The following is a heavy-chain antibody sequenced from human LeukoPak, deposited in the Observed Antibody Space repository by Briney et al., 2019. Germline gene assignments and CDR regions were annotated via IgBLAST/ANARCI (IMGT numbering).Heavy chain of an antibody. Sequence: PSETLSLTCTVSGGSISSSSYYWGWIRQPPGKGLEWIGSIYYSGSTYYNPSLKSRVTISVDTSKNQFSLKLSSVTAADTAVYYCARQRIAARPDYFDYWGQRTLVTVSS. CDR3: ARQRIAARPDYFDY. V-gene: IGHV4-39*01. D-gene: IGHD6-6*01. CDR2: IYYSGST. CDR1: GGSISSSSYY. J-gene: IGHJ4*02.